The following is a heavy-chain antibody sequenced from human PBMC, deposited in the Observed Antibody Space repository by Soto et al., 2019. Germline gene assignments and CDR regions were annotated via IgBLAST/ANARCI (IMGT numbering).Heavy chain of an antibody. Sequence: QVQLVQSGAEVKKPGATVTVSCKASGYTFTSYGIIWVRQAPGQALEWMGWISAYNGNTNYAQKLQGRVTMTTDTSTSTAYMELRSLRSDDTAVDYCAREGVRPDQLDYLGQGTLVTVSS. CDR3: AREGVRPDQLDY. D-gene: IGHD1-1*01. CDR1: GYTFTSYG. CDR2: ISAYNGNT. J-gene: IGHJ4*02. V-gene: IGHV1-18*01.